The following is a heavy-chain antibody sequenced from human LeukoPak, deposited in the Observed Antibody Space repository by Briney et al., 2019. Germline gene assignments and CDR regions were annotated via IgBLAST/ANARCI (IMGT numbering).Heavy chain of an antibody. CDR1: GGSISSYY. Sequence: PSETLSLTCTVSGGSISSYYWSWIRQPAGKGLEWIGRIYTSGSTNYNPSLKSRVTISVDTSKNQFSLKLSSVTAADTAVYYCARGRGVPYYYDSSGYSPYFDYWGQGTLVTVSS. D-gene: IGHD3-22*01. CDR2: IYTSGST. V-gene: IGHV4-4*07. J-gene: IGHJ4*02. CDR3: ARGRGVPYYYDSSGYSPYFDY.